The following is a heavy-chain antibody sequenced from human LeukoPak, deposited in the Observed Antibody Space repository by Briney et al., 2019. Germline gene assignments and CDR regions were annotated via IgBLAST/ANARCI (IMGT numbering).Heavy chain of an antibody. J-gene: IGHJ4*02. D-gene: IGHD2-21*01. CDR2: IRSKAYGGTT. V-gene: IGHV3-49*04. CDR1: GLTFGDYA. CDR3: TSNPPYCGGDCYLLVY. Sequence: GGSLRLSCTASGLTFGDYAMSWVLQAPGKGLEWVGFIRSKAYGGTTEYAASVKGRFTISRDDSKSIAYLQMNSLKTEDTAVYCCTSNPPYCGGDCYLLVYWGQGTLVTVSS.